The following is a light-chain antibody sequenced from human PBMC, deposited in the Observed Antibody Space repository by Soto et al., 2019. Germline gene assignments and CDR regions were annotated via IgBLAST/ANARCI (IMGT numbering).Light chain of an antibody. V-gene: IGKV1-5*01. CDR2: DAS. CDR3: QQYNNYPRT. Sequence: DIRMTQSPSTLSASIGDRVTITSRASESIRTWWAWYQHKPGKAPKFLNYDASTLESGGPSRFSGSGSGTEFSLTIGSLQPDDFATYCCQQYNNYPRTLGQGTQGEIK. J-gene: IGKJ1*01. CDR1: ESIRTW.